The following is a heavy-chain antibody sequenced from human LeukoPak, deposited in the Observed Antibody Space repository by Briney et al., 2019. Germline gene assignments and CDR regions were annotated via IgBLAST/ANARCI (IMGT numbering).Heavy chain of an antibody. V-gene: IGHV1-18*01. D-gene: IGHD1-14*01. CDR2: IRTYNGDT. CDR3: ERERIRTPYYGMDV. Sequence: ASVKVSCKASGYTFTNYAISWVRQAPGQGLEWMGCIRTYNGDTNYAQKIQGRVTMTTDTSTNTAYMELRSLRSDDTAVYYCERERIRTPYYGMDVWGQGTTVTVSS. J-gene: IGHJ6*02. CDR1: GYTFTNYA.